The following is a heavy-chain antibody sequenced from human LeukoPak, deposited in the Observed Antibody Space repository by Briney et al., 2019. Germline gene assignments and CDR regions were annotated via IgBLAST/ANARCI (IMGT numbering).Heavy chain of an antibody. CDR2: IYYSGST. V-gene: IGHV4-59*01. Sequence: SETLSLTCTVSGGSISNYYWSWIRQPPGKGLEWIGYIYYSGSTKYNPSLKSRVTISVDTSKNRFSLKLRSVTAADTAVYYCAKGRYSYEYWGQGTLVTVSS. CDR1: GGSISNYY. CDR3: AKGRYSYEY. J-gene: IGHJ4*02. D-gene: IGHD5-18*01.